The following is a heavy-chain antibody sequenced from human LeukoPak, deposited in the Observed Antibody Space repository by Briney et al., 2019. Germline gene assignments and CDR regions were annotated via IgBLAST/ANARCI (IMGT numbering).Heavy chain of an antibody. CDR2: INPNSGGT. V-gene: IGHV1-2*02. CDR3: ARGLAAAGSRFDY. Sequence: GASVTVSCKASGYTFTGYYMHWVRQAPGQGLEWMGWINPNSGGTNYAQKFQGRVTMTRDTSISTAYMELSRLRSDDTAVYYCARGLAAAGSRFDYWGQGTLVTVSS. J-gene: IGHJ4*02. D-gene: IGHD6-13*01. CDR1: GYTFTGYY.